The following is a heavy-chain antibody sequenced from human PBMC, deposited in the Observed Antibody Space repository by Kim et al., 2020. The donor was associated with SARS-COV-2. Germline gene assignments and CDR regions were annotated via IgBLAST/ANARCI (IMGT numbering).Heavy chain of an antibody. D-gene: IGHD3-10*01. Sequence: ASVKVSCKASGYTFTSYGISWVRQAPGQGLEWMGWISAYNGNTNYAQKLQGRVTMTTDTSTSTAYMELRSLRSDDTAVYYCAREPLLLWFGESPLGMDVWGQGTTVTVSS. CDR2: ISAYNGNT. CDR1: GYTFTSYG. V-gene: IGHV1-18*01. J-gene: IGHJ6*02. CDR3: AREPLLLWFGESPLGMDV.